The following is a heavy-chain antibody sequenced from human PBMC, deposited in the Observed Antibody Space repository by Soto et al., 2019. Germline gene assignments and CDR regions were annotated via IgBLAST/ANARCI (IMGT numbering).Heavy chain of an antibody. Sequence: QVQLVESGGGVVQPGRSLRLSCAASGFTLGGFGMHRVRQAPGKGLEWVAVIWYDGSIEYYADSVKGRFTISRDNSKNTMYLQMNSLRAEDTAVYYCARDKTLAAAGPFDYWGQGTLVTVSS. CDR3: ARDKTLAAAGPFDY. CDR1: GFTLGGFG. CDR2: IWYDGSIE. D-gene: IGHD6-13*01. V-gene: IGHV3-33*01. J-gene: IGHJ4*02.